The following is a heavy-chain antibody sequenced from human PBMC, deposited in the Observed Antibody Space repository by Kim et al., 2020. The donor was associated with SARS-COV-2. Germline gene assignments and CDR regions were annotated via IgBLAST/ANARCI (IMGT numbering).Heavy chain of an antibody. D-gene: IGHD6-13*01. Sequence: GQKFQGGVTITADESTSTAYMELSSLRSEDTAVYYCARVISSAGGDAFDIWGQGTMVTVSS. J-gene: IGHJ3*02. V-gene: IGHV1-69*01. CDR3: ARVISSAGGDAFDI.